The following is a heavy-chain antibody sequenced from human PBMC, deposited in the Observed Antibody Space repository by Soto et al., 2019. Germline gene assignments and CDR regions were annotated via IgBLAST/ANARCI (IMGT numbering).Heavy chain of an antibody. Sequence: GGSLRLSCAASGFTFSSYAMSWVRQAPGKGLEWVSAISGSGGSTYYADSVKGRFTISRDNSKNTLYLQMNSLRAEDTAVYYCAKDFPPQATYYYDSSGYYRYYYGMDVWGQGTTVTVSS. CDR1: GFTFSSYA. J-gene: IGHJ6*02. V-gene: IGHV3-23*01. CDR2: ISGSGGST. CDR3: AKDFPPQATYYYDSSGYYRYYYGMDV. D-gene: IGHD3-22*01.